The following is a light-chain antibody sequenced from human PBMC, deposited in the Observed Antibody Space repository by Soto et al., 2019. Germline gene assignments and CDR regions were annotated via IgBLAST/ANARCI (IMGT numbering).Light chain of an antibody. V-gene: IGKV1-39*01. CDR1: QDIKNY. CDR3: QQGFSLPWT. Sequence: DIQVTQSPSSLSASVGDRVTITCRASQDIKNYLNWYQRKPGTAPRLLIYAASNLYSGVPSTFSASGSGTDFALNISSLQADDFGTYYCQQGFSLPWTFGQGTKVDIK. CDR2: AAS. J-gene: IGKJ1*01.